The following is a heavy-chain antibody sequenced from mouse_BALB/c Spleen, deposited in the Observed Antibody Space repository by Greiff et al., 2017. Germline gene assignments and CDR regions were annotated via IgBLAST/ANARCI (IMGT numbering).Heavy chain of an antibody. CDR1: GYTFTSYR. CDR3: ARPDGSSTLAY. J-gene: IGHJ3*01. Sequence: QVQLQQPGAELVKPGASVKLSCKASGYTFTSYRMPWVKQRPGQGLEWIEAIDPSDSYTNYNQKFKGKTALTVDKSSSTAYMQLSSLTSEDSAVYYCARPDGSSTLAYWGQGTLVSVSA. V-gene: IGHV1-69*02. D-gene: IGHD1-1*01. CDR2: IDPSDSYT.